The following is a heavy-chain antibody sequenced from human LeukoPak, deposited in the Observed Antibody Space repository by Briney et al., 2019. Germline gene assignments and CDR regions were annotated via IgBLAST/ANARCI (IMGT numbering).Heavy chain of an antibody. CDR2: MNPNSGNT. CDR3: ARGVRRIVVVPAAYYFDY. CDR1: GYTFTSYD. Sequence: ASVNVSCTASGYTFTSYDINWVRQATGQGLEWMGWMNPNSGNTGYAQKFQGRVTMTRNTSISTAYMELSSLRSEDTAVYYCARGVRRIVVVPAAYYFDYWGQGTLVTVSS. V-gene: IGHV1-8*01. J-gene: IGHJ4*02. D-gene: IGHD2-2*01.